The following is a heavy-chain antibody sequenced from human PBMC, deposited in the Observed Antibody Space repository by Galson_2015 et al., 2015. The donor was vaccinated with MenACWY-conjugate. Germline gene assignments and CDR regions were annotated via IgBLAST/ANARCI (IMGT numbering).Heavy chain of an antibody. CDR2: INPGGSST. J-gene: IGHJ4*02. V-gene: IGHV3-74*01. D-gene: IGHD1-26*01. CDR1: GFIFNTYW. CDR3: AKTRGASFYFDS. Sequence: SLRLSCAASGFIFNTYWMHWVRHAPGKGLVWVSRINPGGSSTTYEDSVKDRFTIYRDNAKNTLYLQMNSLRPEDPAVFYCAKTRGASFYFDSWGQGALVTVSS.